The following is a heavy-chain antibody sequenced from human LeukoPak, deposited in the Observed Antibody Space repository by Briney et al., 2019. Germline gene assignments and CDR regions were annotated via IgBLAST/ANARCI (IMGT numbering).Heavy chain of an antibody. J-gene: IGHJ6*02. Sequence: SETLSLTCAVYGGSFSGYYWSWIRQPPGKGLEWIGEINHSGSTNYNPSLKSRVTISVDTPKNQFSLKLSSVTAADTAVYYCARGLPIVVVPARRSYYGMDVWGQGTTVTVSS. D-gene: IGHD2-2*01. V-gene: IGHV4-34*01. CDR3: ARGLPIVVVPARRSYYGMDV. CDR2: INHSGST. CDR1: GGSFSGYY.